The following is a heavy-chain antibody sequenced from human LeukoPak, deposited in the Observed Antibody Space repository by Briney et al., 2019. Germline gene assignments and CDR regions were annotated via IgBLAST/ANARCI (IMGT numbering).Heavy chain of an antibody. Sequence: PSETLSLTCTVSGYSMSSGYYWGWIRQPPGKGLEWIGRIYTSGSTNYNPSLKSRVTISVDTSKNQFSLKLSSVTAADTAVYYCARDLLWGQGTLVTVSS. J-gene: IGHJ4*02. CDR1: GYSMSSGYY. CDR3: ARDLL. CDR2: IYTSGST. V-gene: IGHV4-38-2*02.